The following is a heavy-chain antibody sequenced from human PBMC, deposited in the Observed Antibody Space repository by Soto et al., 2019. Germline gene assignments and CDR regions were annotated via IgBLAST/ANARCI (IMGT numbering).Heavy chain of an antibody. CDR2: MNDSRNT. V-gene: IGHV4-34*01. CDR1: GGSFSGYY. D-gene: IGHD1-7*01. J-gene: IGHJ4*02. CDR3: ASPRWNYIY. Sequence: QVQLQQWGAGLLKPSETLSLTCAVSGGSFSGYYWSWIRQPPGKGLEWIGEMNDSRNTTYNAYLGSRVAISVGTSQGHLSLTLTSVAAADTAVYYCASPRWNYIYWGQGTLVDASS.